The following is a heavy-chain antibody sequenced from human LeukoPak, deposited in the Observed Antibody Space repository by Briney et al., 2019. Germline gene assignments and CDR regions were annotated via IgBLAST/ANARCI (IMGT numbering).Heavy chain of an antibody. CDR1: RYSFTSYW. J-gene: IGHJ4*02. Sequence: GESLQISCKGSRYSFTSYWISWVRQMPGKGLEWMGIIYPGDSDTRYSPSFQGQVTISADKSISTAYLQWNSLKASDTAMYYCARFVGACSGGSCYSDYWGQGTLVTVSS. D-gene: IGHD2-15*01. CDR2: IYPGDSDT. V-gene: IGHV5-51*01. CDR3: ARFVGACSGGSCYSDY.